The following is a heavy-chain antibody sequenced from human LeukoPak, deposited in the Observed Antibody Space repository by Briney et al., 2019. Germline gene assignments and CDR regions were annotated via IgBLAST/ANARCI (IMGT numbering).Heavy chain of an antibody. CDR2: INPNSGNA. V-gene: IGHV1-8*01. D-gene: IGHD1-26*01. J-gene: IGHJ6*03. CDR3: ARALAWGGSSYSYYYMDV. CDR1: GYTFSDYD. Sequence: ASVKVSCKASGYTFSDYDINWVRQATGQGLEWMGWINPNSGNAGYTQKFQGRVTMTRNTSISTAYMELSSLRSEDTAVYYCARALAWGGSSYSYYYMDVWDKGTTVTVSS.